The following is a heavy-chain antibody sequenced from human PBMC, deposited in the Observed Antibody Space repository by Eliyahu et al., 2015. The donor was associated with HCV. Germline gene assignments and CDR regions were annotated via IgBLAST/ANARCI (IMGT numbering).Heavy chain of an antibody. V-gene: IGHV4-34*01. D-gene: IGHD1-26*01. CDR2: INYSGTT. J-gene: IGHJ5*02. Sequence: QVELQQWGARLLKPSETLSLTCGVNGGSFRGYHWNWIRQPPGXGLEWIGXINYSGTTNXNPSLDSRVSMSVDTSKNEFSLELTSVTAADTAVYYCARAASGFHSWFDPWGQGILVTVSS. CDR1: GGSFRGYH. CDR3: ARAASGFHSWFDP.